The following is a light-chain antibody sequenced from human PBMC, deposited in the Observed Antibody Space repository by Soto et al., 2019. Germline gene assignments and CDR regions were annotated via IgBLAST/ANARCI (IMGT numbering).Light chain of an antibody. CDR1: SSDVGGYNY. CDR3: SSYTSSSNYV. CDR2: EVS. Sequence: SALTRPASMARAHVQSITVSCTGTSSDVGGYNYVTWYQQHPGKAPKLMIYEVSNRPSGVSNRFSGSQSGNTASLTISGLQAEDEADYYCSSYTSSSNYVFGTGTKVTVL. J-gene: IGLJ1*01. V-gene: IGLV2-14*01.